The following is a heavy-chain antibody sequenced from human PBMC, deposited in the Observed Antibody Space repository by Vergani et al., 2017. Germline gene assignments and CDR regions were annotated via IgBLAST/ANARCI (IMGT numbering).Heavy chain of an antibody. D-gene: IGHD6-19*01. CDR1: GGSISSYY. CDR3: ARGPQGSGWYGSFDY. V-gene: IGHV4-59*01. J-gene: IGHJ4*02. Sequence: QVQLQESGPGLVKPSETLSLTCTVSGGSISSYYWSWIRQPPGKGLEWIGYIYYSGSTNYNPSLKSRVTISVDTSKNQFSLKLSSVTAADTAVYYCARGPQGSGWYGSFDYWGQGTLVTVSS. CDR2: IYYSGST.